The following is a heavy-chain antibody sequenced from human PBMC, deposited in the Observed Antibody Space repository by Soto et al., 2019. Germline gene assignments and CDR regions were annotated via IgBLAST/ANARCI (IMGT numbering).Heavy chain of an antibody. CDR3: ARGGEQYPYYYYYGMDV. D-gene: IGHD2-2*01. J-gene: IGHJ6*02. Sequence: QVQLVQSGAEVKKPGASVKVSCKASGYTFTSYGISWVRQAPGQGLEWMGWISAYNGNTNYAQKLQGRVTMTTDTPTSTAYMELRSLRSDDTAVYYCARGGEQYPYYYYYGMDVWGQGTTVTVSS. V-gene: IGHV1-18*01. CDR2: ISAYNGNT. CDR1: GYTFTSYG.